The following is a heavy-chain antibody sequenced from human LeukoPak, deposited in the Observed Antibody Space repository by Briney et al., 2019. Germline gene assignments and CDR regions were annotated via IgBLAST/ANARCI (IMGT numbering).Heavy chain of an antibody. CDR3: ARDMSITMVRGVTLLGC. CDR2: IYSGGST. Sequence: GGSLRLSCAASGFTVSSNYMSWVRQAPGKGLEWVSVIYSGGSTYYADSVKGRFTISRHNSKNTLYLQMNSLRAEDTAVYYCARDMSITMVRGVTLLGCWGQGTLVTVSS. J-gene: IGHJ4*02. D-gene: IGHD3-10*01. V-gene: IGHV3-53*01. CDR1: GFTVSSNY.